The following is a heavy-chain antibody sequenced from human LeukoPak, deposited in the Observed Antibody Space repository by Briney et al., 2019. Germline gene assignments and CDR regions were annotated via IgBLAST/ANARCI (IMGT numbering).Heavy chain of an antibody. D-gene: IGHD1-26*01. CDR3: AGDSGNSQGGFDY. V-gene: IGHV3-33*01. J-gene: IGHJ4*02. Sequence: VGSLRLSCAASRFTFCSFVMHWGREAPGRGLGWVAVIRYDGSNKYYADSVKGRFTISRDNSKNTLFLQMNSVRAEDTAVYYCAGDSGNSQGGFDYWGQGSLVSVSS. CDR1: RFTFCSFV. CDR2: IRYDGSNK.